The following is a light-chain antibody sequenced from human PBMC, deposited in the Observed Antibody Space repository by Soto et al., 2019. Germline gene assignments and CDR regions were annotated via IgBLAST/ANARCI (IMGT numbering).Light chain of an antibody. CDR1: SSDVGGYNY. Sequence: QSVLTQPASVSGSPGQAITISCTGTSSDVGGYNYVSWYQQYPGRVPKLIIYDVNIRPSGVSDRFSGSKSGNTASLTISGLQAEDEADYYCSSYTTSSTYVFGTGTKVTVL. J-gene: IGLJ1*01. CDR2: DVN. V-gene: IGLV2-14*03. CDR3: SSYTTSSTYV.